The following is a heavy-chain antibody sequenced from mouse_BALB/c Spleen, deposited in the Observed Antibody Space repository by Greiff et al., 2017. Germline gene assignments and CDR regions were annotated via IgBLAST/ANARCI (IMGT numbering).Heavy chain of an antibody. CDR2: INPSTGYT. Sequence: QVQLKESGAKLAKPGASVKMSCKASGYTFTSYWMHWVKQRPGQGLEWIGYINPSTGYTEYNQKFKDKATLTADKSSSTAYMQLSSLTSEDSAVYYCARRAYYRYDGVFDYWGQGTTLTVSS. CDR3: ARRAYYRYDGVFDY. CDR1: GYTFTSYW. V-gene: IGHV1-7*01. D-gene: IGHD2-14*01. J-gene: IGHJ2*01.